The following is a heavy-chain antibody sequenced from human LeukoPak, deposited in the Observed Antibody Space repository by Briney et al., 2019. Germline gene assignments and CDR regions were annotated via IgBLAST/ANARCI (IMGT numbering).Heavy chain of an antibody. CDR3: ATSVCSGGSCYSITNDY. J-gene: IGHJ4*02. D-gene: IGHD2-15*01. CDR2: IIPVYGTT. CDR1: GGTFSSYA. V-gene: IGHV1-69*05. Sequence: ASVKVSCKASGGTFSSYAVSWVRQAPGQGLEWLGGIIPVYGTTNYAQKFQGRVTITTDESTSTAYMELSSLRSEDTAVYYCATSVCSGGSCYSITNDYWGQGTLVTVSS.